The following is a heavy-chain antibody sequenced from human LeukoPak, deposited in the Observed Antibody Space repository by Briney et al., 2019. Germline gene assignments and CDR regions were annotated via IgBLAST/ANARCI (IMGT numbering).Heavy chain of an antibody. CDR1: GFTFSSYS. Sequence: GGSLRLSCAASGFTFSSYSMNWVRQAPGKGLEWVSSISSSSSYIYYADSVKGRFTISRDNAKNTLYLQMNSLRVEDTAVYYCASFTNSAAFDIWGQGTMVTVSS. D-gene: IGHD4-23*01. CDR3: ASFTNSAAFDI. CDR2: ISSSSSYI. J-gene: IGHJ3*02. V-gene: IGHV3-21*01.